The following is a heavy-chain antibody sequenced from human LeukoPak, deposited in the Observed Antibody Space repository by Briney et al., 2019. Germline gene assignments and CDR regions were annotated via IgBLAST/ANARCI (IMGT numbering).Heavy chain of an antibody. V-gene: IGHV4-34*01. CDR2: IYYSGST. D-gene: IGHD5-18*01. Sequence: PSETLSLTCAVYGGSFSGYYWGWIRQPPGKGLEWIATIYYSGSTSYNPSLKSRVTISVDTSKNQFSLKLSSVTAADTAVYYCVRRMAEYSYGYDYWGQGTLVTVSS. CDR3: VRRMAEYSYGYDY. J-gene: IGHJ4*02. CDR1: GGSFSGYY.